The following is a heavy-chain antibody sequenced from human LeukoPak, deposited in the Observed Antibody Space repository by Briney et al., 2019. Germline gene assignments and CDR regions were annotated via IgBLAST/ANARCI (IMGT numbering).Heavy chain of an antibody. CDR2: IRYDGSNK. V-gene: IGHV3-30*02. CDR3: AKDLSRVVVTAPNDF. Sequence: GGSLRLSCAASGFTFSSYGMHWVRQAPGKGLEWVAFIRYDGSNKYYADSVKGRFTISRDNSKNTLYLQMNTLRAEDTAVYYCAKDLSRVVVTAPNDFWGQGTLVTVSS. D-gene: IGHD2-21*02. J-gene: IGHJ4*02. CDR1: GFTFSSYG.